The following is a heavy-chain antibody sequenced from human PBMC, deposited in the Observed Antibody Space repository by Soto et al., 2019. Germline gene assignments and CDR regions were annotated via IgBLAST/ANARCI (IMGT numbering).Heavy chain of an antibody. V-gene: IGHV3-23*01. Sequence: GGSLRLSCAASGYTFSSYAMSWVRQAPGKGLEWVSGISTTGSNTYYADSVKGRFTIARDNSKDTLYLQMNSLRVEDTAVYYCVTDRYISLIINWFDPWGQGTLVTVSS. CDR3: VTDRYISLIINWFDP. CDR1: GYTFSSYA. D-gene: IGHD3-22*01. J-gene: IGHJ5*02. CDR2: ISTTGSNT.